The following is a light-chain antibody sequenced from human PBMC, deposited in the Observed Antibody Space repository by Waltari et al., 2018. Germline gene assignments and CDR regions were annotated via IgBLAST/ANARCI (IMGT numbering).Light chain of an antibody. CDR3: HQTYNTPFT. CDR2: SAS. J-gene: IGKJ3*01. CDR1: QSISTY. Sequence: DIQMTQSPSSLSASVGDRVTITCRASQSISTYVNWYQQKPGKVPRLLIFSASNLQTGVPSRFSGSGSGTDFTLTVTSLQPEDFASYYCHQTYNTPFTFGPGTIVEIK. V-gene: IGKV1-39*01.